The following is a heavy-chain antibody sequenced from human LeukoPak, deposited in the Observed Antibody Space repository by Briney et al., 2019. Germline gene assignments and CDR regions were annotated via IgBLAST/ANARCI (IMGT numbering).Heavy chain of an antibody. J-gene: IGHJ5*01. CDR3: ARGHFNWALAMVRGVISWFDP. D-gene: IGHD3-10*01. Sequence: PSETLSLTCTVSGGSISSYCWSWIRQPPGKGLEWIRYIYYSGSTNYNPSLKSRVTISVDTSKNQFSLKLSSVTAADTAVYYCARGHFNWALAMVRGVISWFDPWGQGTLVTVSS. V-gene: IGHV4-59*12. CDR1: GGSISSYC. CDR2: IYYSGST.